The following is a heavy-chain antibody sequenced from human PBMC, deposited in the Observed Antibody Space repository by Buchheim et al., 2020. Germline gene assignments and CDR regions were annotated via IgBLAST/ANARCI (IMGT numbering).Heavy chain of an antibody. CDR2: INSDGSST. Sequence: EVQLVESGGGLVQPGGSLRLSCAASGFTFSSFWMHWVRQAPGKGLVWVSRINSDGSSTSYADSVEGRLTISRENAKNTLYLQMNSLRVEDTAVYYCVRGYDFWSGYYTRWFDPWGQGTL. V-gene: IGHV3-74*01. J-gene: IGHJ5*02. CDR1: GFTFSSFW. D-gene: IGHD3-3*01. CDR3: VRGYDFWSGYYTRWFDP.